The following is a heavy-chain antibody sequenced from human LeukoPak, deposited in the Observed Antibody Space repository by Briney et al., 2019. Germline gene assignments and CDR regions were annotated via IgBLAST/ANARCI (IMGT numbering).Heavy chain of an antibody. CDR2: FDPEDGET. Sequence: ASVKVSCKVSGYTLSELSIHWVRQAPGKGLEWMGGFDPEDGETIYAQKFQGRVTMTEDTSTDTAYMELSSLRSEDTAVYYCARGEPQIRQSNYDFWSGYYSLTNWFDPWGQGTLVTVSS. D-gene: IGHD3-3*01. J-gene: IGHJ5*02. CDR3: ARGEPQIRQSNYDFWSGYYSLTNWFDP. CDR1: GYTLSELS. V-gene: IGHV1-24*01.